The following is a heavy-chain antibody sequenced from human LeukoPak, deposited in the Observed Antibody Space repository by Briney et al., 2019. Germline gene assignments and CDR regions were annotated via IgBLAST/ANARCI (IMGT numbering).Heavy chain of an antibody. CDR3: ATSWVVAGIGTYYGTDV. CDR2: FDPEDGET. CDR1: GYTLTELS. V-gene: IGHV1-24*01. Sequence: ASVKVSCKVSGYTLTELSMHWVRQAPGKGLEWMGGFDPEDGETIYAQKFQGRVTMTEDTSTDTAYMELSSLRSEDTAVYCCATSWVVAGIGTYYGTDVWGKGTTATVSS. D-gene: IGHD6-19*01. J-gene: IGHJ6*04.